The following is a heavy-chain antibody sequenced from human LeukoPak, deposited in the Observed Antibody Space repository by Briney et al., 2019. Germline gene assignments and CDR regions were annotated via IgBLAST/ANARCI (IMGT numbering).Heavy chain of an antibody. J-gene: IGHJ4*02. CDR2: ISSSGSTI. CDR1: GFTFSDYY. D-gene: IGHD3-9*01. V-gene: IGHV3-11*01. Sequence: PEGSLRLSCAASGFTFSDYYMSWIRQVPGKGLEWVSYISSSGSTIYCADSVKGRFTISRDNAKNSLYLQMNSLRAEDTAVYYCASQADILTGYLPWGQGTLVTVSS. CDR3: ASQADILTGYLP.